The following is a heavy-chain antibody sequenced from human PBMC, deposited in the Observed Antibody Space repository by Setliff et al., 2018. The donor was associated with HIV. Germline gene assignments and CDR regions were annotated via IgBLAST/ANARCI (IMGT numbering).Heavy chain of an antibody. V-gene: IGHV3-73*01. CDR2: IRSKASAYAT. CDR3: VAATTEGFDP. CDR1: GFTFSASA. Sequence: GGSLRLSCAASGFTFSASAIHWVREASGKGPEWVGHIRSKASAYATASAASVKGRFTVSRDDSSETAYLHRSNLKSEDTAVYYCVAATTEGFDPWGQGTLVTVSS. J-gene: IGHJ5*02. D-gene: IGHD6-13*01.